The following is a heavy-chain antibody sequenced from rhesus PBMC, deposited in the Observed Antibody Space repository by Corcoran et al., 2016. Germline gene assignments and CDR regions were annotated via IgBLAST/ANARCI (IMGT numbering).Heavy chain of an antibody. CDR1: GYSISGYY. V-gene: IGHV4-173*01. CDR3: ARDLTIVVVFEGFDY. CDR2: ISGSGGST. Sequence: QVQLQESGPGLVKPSETLSLTCAASGYSISGYYWSWIRQPPGKGLEWIGRISGSGGSTDYNPSLKSRVTMSTDTSKNQFSLKLSSVTAADTAVYYCARDLTIVVVFEGFDYWGQGVLVTVSS. J-gene: IGHJ4*01. D-gene: IGHD3-16*01.